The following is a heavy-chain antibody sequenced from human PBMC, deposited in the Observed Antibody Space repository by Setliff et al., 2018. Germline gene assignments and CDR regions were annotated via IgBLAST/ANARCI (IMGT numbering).Heavy chain of an antibody. V-gene: IGHV1-18*01. CDR3: SRLVRYCTTTSCQRLSGDEY. CDR2: ISAYSGKA. D-gene: IGHD2-2*01. Sequence: ASVKVSCKASGYTFSDYGITWVRQAPGQGLEWMGWISAYSGKAYYAQKLQDRATMTTDTSTGTAYLELRSLGSDDTAVYYCSRLVRYCTTTSCQRLSGDEYWGQGTLVTVSS. J-gene: IGHJ4*02. CDR1: GYTFSDYG.